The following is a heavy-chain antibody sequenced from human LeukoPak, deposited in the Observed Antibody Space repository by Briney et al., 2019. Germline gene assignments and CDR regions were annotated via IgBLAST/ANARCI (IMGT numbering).Heavy chain of an antibody. Sequence: SETLSLTCAVYGGSFSGYYWNWIRQPPGKGLEWIGEINHSGSTNYNPSLKSRVTLSVDTSKNQFSLKLSSVTAADTAVYYCARSENYIPEDCFDPWGQGTLVTVSS. J-gene: IGHJ5*02. CDR3: ARSENYIPEDCFDP. D-gene: IGHD5-24*01. CDR1: GGSFSGYY. V-gene: IGHV4-34*01. CDR2: INHSGST.